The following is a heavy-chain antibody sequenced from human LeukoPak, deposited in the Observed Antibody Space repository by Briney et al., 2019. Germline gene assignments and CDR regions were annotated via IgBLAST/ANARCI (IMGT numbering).Heavy chain of an antibody. CDR3: ARGESGWYYYYYGMDV. J-gene: IGHJ6*02. V-gene: IGHV3-30*03. CDR1: GFTFSSYG. CDR2: ISYDGSNK. D-gene: IGHD6-19*01. Sequence: GRSLRLSCAASGFTFSSYGMHWVRQAPGKGLEWVAVISYDGSNKYYADSVKGRFTISRDNSKNTLYLRMNSLRAEDTAVYYCARGESGWYYYYYGMDVWGQGTTVTVSS.